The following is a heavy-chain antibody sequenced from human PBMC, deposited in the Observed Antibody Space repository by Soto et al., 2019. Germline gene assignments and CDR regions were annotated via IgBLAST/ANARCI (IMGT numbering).Heavy chain of an antibody. CDR3: ARDLLGMGYFDL. D-gene: IGHD7-27*01. CDR1: GGSISSYY. CDR2: IYYSGGT. J-gene: IGHJ2*01. Sequence: QVQLQESGPGLVKPSETLSLTCTVSGGSISSYYWSWIRQPPGKGLEWIGNIYYSGGTNYNPSLKSRXHIXVXTAKNQFSLKLSSVTAADAAVYYCARDLLGMGYFDLWGRGTLVTVSS. V-gene: IGHV4-59*01.